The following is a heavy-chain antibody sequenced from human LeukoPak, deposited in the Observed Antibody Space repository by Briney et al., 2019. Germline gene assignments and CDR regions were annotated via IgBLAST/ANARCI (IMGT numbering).Heavy chain of an antibody. CDR3: ARGEQDFDY. CDR1: GYTFTSYG. CDR2: ISAYNGNT. Sequence: ASVKVSCKASGYTFTSYGISWVRQAPGQGLEWMGWISAYNGNTNYAQKFQGRVTITRNTSISTAYMELSSLRSEDTAVYYCARGEQDFDYWGQGTLVTVSS. V-gene: IGHV1-18*01. J-gene: IGHJ4*02. D-gene: IGHD6-13*01.